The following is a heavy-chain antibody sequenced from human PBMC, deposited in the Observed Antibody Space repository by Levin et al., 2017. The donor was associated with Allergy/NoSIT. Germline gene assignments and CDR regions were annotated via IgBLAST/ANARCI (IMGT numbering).Heavy chain of an antibody. CDR2: INPNSGGT. CDR1: GYTFTGYY. V-gene: IGHV1-2*06. D-gene: IGHD3-9*01. Sequence: ASVKVSCKASGYTFTGYYMHWVRQAPGQGLEWMGRINPNSGGTNYAQKFQGRVTMTRDTSISTAYMELSRLRSDDTAVYYCARAFSWLSWHDGYFDYWGQGTLVTVSS. J-gene: IGHJ4*02. CDR3: ARAFSWLSWHDGYFDY.